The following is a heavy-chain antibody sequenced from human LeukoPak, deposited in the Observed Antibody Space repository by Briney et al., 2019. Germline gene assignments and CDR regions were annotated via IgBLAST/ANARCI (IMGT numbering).Heavy chain of an antibody. Sequence: RASVKVSCKASGGTFSSYAISWVRQAPGQGLEWMGWISAYNGNTNYAQKFQGRVTMTTDTSPSTAYMELRSLRSDDTAVYFCARSMLVLVNRMDVWGQGTSVTVSS. CDR2: ISAYNGNT. D-gene: IGHD3-22*01. CDR3: ARSMLVLVNRMDV. V-gene: IGHV1-18*01. J-gene: IGHJ6*02. CDR1: GGTFSSYA.